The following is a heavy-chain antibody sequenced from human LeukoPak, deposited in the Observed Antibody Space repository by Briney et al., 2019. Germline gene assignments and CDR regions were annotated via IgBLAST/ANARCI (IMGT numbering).Heavy chain of an antibody. D-gene: IGHD2-2*01. J-gene: IGHJ4*02. CDR3: AKAVVIVPTATPFDY. V-gene: IGHV3-30*02. Sequence: GGSLRLSCAASGFTFSHHGMHWVRQAPGKGLEWVAFIRNDGSNHYYADSVKGRFTISRDNSKNTLYMQMNSLRAGDTAVYYCAKAVVIVPTATPFDYWGQGTLVTVSS. CDR2: IRNDGSNH. CDR1: GFTFSHHG.